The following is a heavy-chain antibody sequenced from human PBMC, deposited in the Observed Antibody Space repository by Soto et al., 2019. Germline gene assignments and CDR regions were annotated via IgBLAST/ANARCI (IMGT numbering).Heavy chain of an antibody. D-gene: IGHD5-18*01. CDR2: IIPIFGTA. J-gene: IGHJ5*02. CDR3: ATSFRGYSYGPYDWFDP. V-gene: IGHV1-69*01. Sequence: QVQLVQSGAEVKKPGSSVKVSCKASGGTFSSYAISWVRQAPGQGLEWMGGIIPIFGTANYAQKFQGRVTITADESTSTAYMELSSVRSEDTAVYYCATSFRGYSYGPYDWFDPWGQGTLVTVSS. CDR1: GGTFSSYA.